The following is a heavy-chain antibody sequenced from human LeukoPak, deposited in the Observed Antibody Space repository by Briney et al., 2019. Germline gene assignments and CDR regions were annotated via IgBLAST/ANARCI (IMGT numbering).Heavy chain of an antibody. CDR3: TTGVVVVASRFFDY. J-gene: IGHJ4*02. CDR1: GFTFSNAW. V-gene: IGHV3-15*01. D-gene: IGHD2-15*01. CDR2: IKSKTDGGTT. Sequence: GGSLRLSCAASGFTFSNAWMSWVRQAPGKGLEWVGRIKSKTDGGTTDYAAPVKGRFTISRDDSKNTLYLQMNSLKTEDTAVYYCTTGVVVVASRFFDYWGQGTLVTVSS.